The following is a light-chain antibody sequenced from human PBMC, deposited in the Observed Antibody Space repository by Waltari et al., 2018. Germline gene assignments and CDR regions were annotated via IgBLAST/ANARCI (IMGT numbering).Light chain of an antibody. CDR3: QQYYSTPPYT. V-gene: IGKV4-1*01. CDR1: QSVLYSSNNKNY. Sequence: EIVMTQSPDSLAVSLGERATINSKSSQSVLYSSNNKNYLAWYQQKPGQPPKLLIYWASTRESGVPDRFSGSGSGTDFTLTISSLQAEDVAVYYCQQYYSTPPYTFGQGTKLEIK. J-gene: IGKJ2*01. CDR2: WAS.